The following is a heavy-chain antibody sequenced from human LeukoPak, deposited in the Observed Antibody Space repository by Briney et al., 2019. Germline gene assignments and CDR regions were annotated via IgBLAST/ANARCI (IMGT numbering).Heavy chain of an antibody. CDR2: ISGSGGST. Sequence: GGSLRLSCAASGFTFSSYAMSWVRQAPGKGLEWVSAISGSGGSTYYADSVKGRFTISRDNSKNTLYLQMNSLRAEDTTVYYCAKGLKYYYDSSPSPGMYWGQGTLVTVSS. D-gene: IGHD3-22*01. CDR3: AKGLKYYYDSSPSPGMY. J-gene: IGHJ4*02. CDR1: GFTFSSYA. V-gene: IGHV3-23*01.